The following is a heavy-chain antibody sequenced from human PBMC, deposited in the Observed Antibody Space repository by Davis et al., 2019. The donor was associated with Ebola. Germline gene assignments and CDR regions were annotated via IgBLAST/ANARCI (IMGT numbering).Heavy chain of an antibody. CDR1: GFTFSSYS. V-gene: IGHV3-30-3*01. J-gene: IGHJ4*02. CDR3: AGAPEYQLFLDY. D-gene: IGHD2-2*01. CDR2: ISYDGNNK. Sequence: GESLKIPCAASGFTFSSYSMHWVRQAPGKGLEWVAVISYDGNNKYYADSVKGRFTISRDNSKKTLYLQMNSLRAEDTAVYYCAGAPEYQLFLDYWGQGTLVTVSS.